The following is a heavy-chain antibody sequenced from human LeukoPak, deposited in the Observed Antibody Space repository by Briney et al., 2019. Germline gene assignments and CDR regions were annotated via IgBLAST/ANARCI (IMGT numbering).Heavy chain of an antibody. CDR3: AKDHYWSIDY. CDR1: GFMFSSNW. V-gene: IGHV3-74*01. Sequence: GGSLRLSCAASGFMFSSNWMSWVRLAPGKGLVWVSRIKGDGISTNYADSVKGRFTISRDIAKNTLYLQMNSLRAEDTGVYYCAKDHYWSIDYWGRGTLVTVSS. D-gene: IGHD3-3*01. CDR2: IKGDGIST. J-gene: IGHJ4*02.